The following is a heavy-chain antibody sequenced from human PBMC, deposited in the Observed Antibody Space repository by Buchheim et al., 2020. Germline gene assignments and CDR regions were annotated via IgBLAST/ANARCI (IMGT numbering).Heavy chain of an antibody. Sequence: QVQLVESGGGVVQPGRSLRLSCAASGFTFSSYAMHWVRQAPGKGLEWVAVISYDGSNKYYADSVKGRFTISRDNSKNTLYLQMNSLRAEDTAVYYCARDLRSGYFLWGQGTL. CDR2: ISYDGSNK. J-gene: IGHJ4*02. V-gene: IGHV3-30-3*01. CDR1: GFTFSSYA. CDR3: ARDLRSGYFL. D-gene: IGHD3-22*01.